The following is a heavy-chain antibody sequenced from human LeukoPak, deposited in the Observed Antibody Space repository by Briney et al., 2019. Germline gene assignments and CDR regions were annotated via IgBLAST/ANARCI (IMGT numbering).Heavy chain of an antibody. V-gene: IGHV3-11*01. J-gene: IGHJ4*02. CDR2: IGGSESIV. D-gene: IGHD1-7*01. CDR1: GFSVNDYY. CDR3: AREMVAGTFDS. Sequence: GGSLRLSCVVSGFSVNDYYMSWIRQAPGKGLEWISDIGGSESIVSYGGSVRGRFTVSRDFAMNSLFLQLNSLSADDTAVYYCAREMVAGTFDSWGQGTLVTV.